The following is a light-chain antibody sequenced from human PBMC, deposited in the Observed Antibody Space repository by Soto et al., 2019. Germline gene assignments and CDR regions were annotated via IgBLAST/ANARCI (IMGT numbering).Light chain of an antibody. CDR3: LQYNSYPFT. J-gene: IGKJ5*01. CDR2: SAS. CDR1: QDIGND. V-gene: IGKV1-17*01. Sequence: DIQVTQSPSSLSASVGDRVTITCRASQDIGNDLGWYQQEPGKAPRRLIYSASSLQSGVPSRFSGSGSGTEFTLTISSLQPEDFATYYCLQYNSYPFTFGQGTRLEI.